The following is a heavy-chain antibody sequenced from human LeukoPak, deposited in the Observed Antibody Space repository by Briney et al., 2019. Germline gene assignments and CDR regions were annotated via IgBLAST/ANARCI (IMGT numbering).Heavy chain of an antibody. CDR1: GFSFRNYW. CDR2: TKPYGSAE. D-gene: IGHD2-15*01. J-gene: IGHJ4*02. CDR3: ARDGGLHTNFDY. Sequence: GGSLRLSCAASGFSFRNYWMGWVRQAPGKGREWVANTKPYGSAEYYAASVRGRFTASRDNANNLLYLQMNRLRAEDTAVYYCARDGGLHTNFDYWGQGTLLTVSS. V-gene: IGHV3-7*01.